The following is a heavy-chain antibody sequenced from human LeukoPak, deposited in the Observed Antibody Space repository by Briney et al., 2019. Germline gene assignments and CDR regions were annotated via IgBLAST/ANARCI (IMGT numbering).Heavy chain of an antibody. CDR3: VSYKDY. J-gene: IGHJ4*02. D-gene: IGHD5-24*01. V-gene: IGHV3-64D*06. CDR1: GFTFNRCW. CDR2: ISSNGGST. Sequence: GGSLRLSCVVSGFTFNRCWMHWVRQAPGKGLEYVSAISSNGGSTCYADSVKGRFTISRDNSKNTLYLQMSSLRAEDTAVYYCVSYKDYWGQGTLVTVSS.